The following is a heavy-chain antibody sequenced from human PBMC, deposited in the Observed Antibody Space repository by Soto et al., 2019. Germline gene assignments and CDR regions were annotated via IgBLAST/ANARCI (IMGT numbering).Heavy chain of an antibody. CDR1: GYTLTNYY. J-gene: IGHJ4*01. CDR2: INPSGGST. Sequence: ASVKVSCKASGYTLTNYYLHWVRQAPGQGLEWMGVINPSGGSTTYAQKFQGRVTLTRDTSTSTVYMELYSLRSEDKAVYYCARGIRSVGDAISNWVDYWGQ. CDR3: ARGIRSVGDAISNWVDY. D-gene: IGHD2-8*02. V-gene: IGHV1-46*01.